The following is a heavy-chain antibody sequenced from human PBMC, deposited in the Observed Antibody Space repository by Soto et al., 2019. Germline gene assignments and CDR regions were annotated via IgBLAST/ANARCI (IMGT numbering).Heavy chain of an antibody. CDR2: INPSGDST. CDR1: GYTFTSYY. D-gene: IGHD3-16*01. Sequence: ASVKVSCKASGYTFTSYYMHWVRQAPGQGLEWMGIINPSGDSTSYAQKFQGRVTMTRDTSTSTVYMELSSLRSEDTAVYYCARSYFDYVWGSYRCDQFSFWRQRTLDTVSS. CDR3: ARSYFDYVWGSYRCDQFSF. J-gene: IGHJ4*02. V-gene: IGHV1-46*01.